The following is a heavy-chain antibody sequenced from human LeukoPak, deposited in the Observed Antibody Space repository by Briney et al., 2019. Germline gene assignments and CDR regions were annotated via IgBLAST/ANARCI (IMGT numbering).Heavy chain of an antibody. V-gene: IGHV3-23*05. J-gene: IGHJ4*02. CDR2: IFASGSTT. D-gene: IGHD1-1*01. CDR3: AKDLRPDGINDFDH. Sequence: GGSLRLSCAASGNYLMHWVRQAPGQGLEWVSLIFASGSTTKYADSVKGRFTISRDNSKNTLYLQMNSLRAEDTAVYYCAKDLRPDGINDFDHWGQGTLVTVSS. CDR1: GNYL.